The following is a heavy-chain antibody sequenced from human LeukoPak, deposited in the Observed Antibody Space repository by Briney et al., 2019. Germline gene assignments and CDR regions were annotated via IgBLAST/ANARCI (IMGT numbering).Heavy chain of an antibody. CDR2: ISSTSTYI. CDR3: ARDPSAVPTAVNWFDP. CDR1: RFSFSSYS. Sequence: GGSLRLSCVASRFSFSSYSMNWVRQAPGKGLEWVSSISSTSTYIYYTDSMKGRFTISRDNAKNSLYLQMDSLRVEDTAVYYCARDPSAVPTAVNWFDPWGQGTLVTVSS. V-gene: IGHV3-21*06. D-gene: IGHD2-2*01. J-gene: IGHJ5*02.